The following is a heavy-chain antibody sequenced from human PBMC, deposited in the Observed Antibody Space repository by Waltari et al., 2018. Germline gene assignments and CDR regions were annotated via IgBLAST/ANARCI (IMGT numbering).Heavy chain of an antibody. Sequence: EVQLVESGGGLVQPGGSLRLSCAASGFTFMTYWMHWVRQIPGKWLVWVSRINPDGTMKTCADSVEGRFTISRDNAKKTLYLQMRSLRVGDTAVYYCVGGMGDFWGQGNLVTVSS. CDR2: INPDGTMK. CDR3: VGGMGDF. V-gene: IGHV3-74*01. D-gene: IGHD3-16*01. J-gene: IGHJ4*02. CDR1: GFTFMTYW.